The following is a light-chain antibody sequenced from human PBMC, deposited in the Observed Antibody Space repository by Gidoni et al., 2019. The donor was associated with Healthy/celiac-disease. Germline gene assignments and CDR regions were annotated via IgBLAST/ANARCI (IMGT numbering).Light chain of an antibody. CDR2: GAA. J-gene: IGKJ4*01. CDR3: QQYNNWPPLT. CDR1: QSVSSN. V-gene: IGKV3-15*01. Sequence: EIVMPQSPATLSVSPGERATLSCQASQSVSSNLAWYQQKPGQAPRLLIYGAATRATGIPARFSGSGSGTEFTLTISSLQSEDFAVYYCQQYNNWPPLTFXGXTKVEIK.